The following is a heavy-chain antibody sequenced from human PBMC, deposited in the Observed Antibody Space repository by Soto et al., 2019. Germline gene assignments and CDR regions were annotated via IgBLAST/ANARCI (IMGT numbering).Heavy chain of an antibody. D-gene: IGHD3-10*01. Sequence: QVQLQQSGPGLVKPSQTLSLTCAISGDSVSSNSAAWNWIRQSPSRGLELLGRTYYRSKWYNDYAVSVPSRITINPATSKNQFSLQLNSVTPEDTAVYYCAREKLVYYGSGSYYNPDAFDIWGQGTMVTVSS. V-gene: IGHV6-1*01. CDR3: AREKLVYYGSGSYYNPDAFDI. J-gene: IGHJ3*02. CDR1: GDSVSSNSAA. CDR2: TYYRSKWYN.